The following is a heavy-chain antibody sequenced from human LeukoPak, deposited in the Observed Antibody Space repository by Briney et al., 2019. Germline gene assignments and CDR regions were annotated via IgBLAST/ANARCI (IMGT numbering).Heavy chain of an antibody. CDR2: ISSSSSYI. Sequence: PGGSLRLSCAASGFTFSSYSMNWVRQAPGKGLEWVSSISSSSSYIYCADSVKGRFTISRDNAKNSLYLQMNSLRAEDTAVYYCARVVVGAAHKDYWGQGTLVTVSS. CDR3: ARVVVGAAHKDY. CDR1: GFTFSSYS. J-gene: IGHJ4*02. V-gene: IGHV3-21*04. D-gene: IGHD1-26*01.